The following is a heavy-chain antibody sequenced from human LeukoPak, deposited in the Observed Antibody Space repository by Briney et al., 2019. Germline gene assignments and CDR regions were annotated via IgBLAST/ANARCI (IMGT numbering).Heavy chain of an antibody. D-gene: IGHD3-3*01. Sequence: PSETLSLTCTVSGGSISSYYWSWIRQPPGKGLEWIGYIYYSGSTNYNPSLKSRVTISVDTSKNQFSLKLSSVTAADTAVYYCAGFWSGYITNFDYWGQGTLVTVSS. CDR1: GGSISSYY. CDR2: IYYSGST. J-gene: IGHJ4*02. CDR3: AGFWSGYITNFDY. V-gene: IGHV4-59*01.